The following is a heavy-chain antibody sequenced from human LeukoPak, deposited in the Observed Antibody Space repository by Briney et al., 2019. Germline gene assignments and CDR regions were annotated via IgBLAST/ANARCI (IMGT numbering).Heavy chain of an antibody. CDR3: ARGFLWFGELGY. CDR1: GGSFSGYY. D-gene: IGHD3-10*01. Sequence: SETLSLTCAVYGGSFSGYYWSWIRQPPGKGLEWIGEINHSGSTNYNPSLTSRVTISVDTSKNQFSLKLSSVTAADTAVYYCARGFLWFGELGYWGQGTLVTVSS. J-gene: IGHJ4*02. CDR2: INHSGST. V-gene: IGHV4-34*01.